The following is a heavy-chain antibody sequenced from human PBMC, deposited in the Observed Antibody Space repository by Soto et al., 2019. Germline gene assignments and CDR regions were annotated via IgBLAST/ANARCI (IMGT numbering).Heavy chain of an antibody. CDR3: AKDAHGTWGYNWFDP. D-gene: IGHD7-27*01. Sequence: TGGSLRLSCAASGFTFSSYAMSWVRQAPGKGLEWVSAISGSGGSTYYADSVKGRFTTSRDNSKNTLYLQMNSLRAEDTAVYYCAKDAHGTWGYNWFDPWGQGTLVTVSS. CDR1: GFTFSSYA. J-gene: IGHJ5*02. V-gene: IGHV3-23*01. CDR2: ISGSGGST.